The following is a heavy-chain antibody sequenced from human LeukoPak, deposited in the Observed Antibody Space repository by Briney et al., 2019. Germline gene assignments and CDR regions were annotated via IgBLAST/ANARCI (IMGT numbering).Heavy chain of an antibody. Sequence: GGSLRLSCAASGFTFSSYSMNWVRQAPGKGLEWVSSISSSSSYIYYADSVKGRFTISRDNAKNSLYLQMNSLRAEDTAVYYCARSASRYNWNGELDYWGQGTLVTVSS. CDR3: ARSASRYNWNGELDY. J-gene: IGHJ4*02. D-gene: IGHD1-20*01. CDR1: GFTFSSYS. CDR2: ISSSSSYI. V-gene: IGHV3-21*01.